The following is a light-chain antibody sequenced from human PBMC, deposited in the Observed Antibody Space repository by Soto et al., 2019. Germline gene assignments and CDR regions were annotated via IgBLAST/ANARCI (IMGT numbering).Light chain of an antibody. J-gene: IGKJ5*01. Sequence: EIVLTQSPGTLSLSPGERATLSCRASQSVSSSYLAWYQQKPGQAPRLLIYGASSRATGIPDRFSGSGSGTDFTLTISRLEPEDFAVYYCQQYGSSFPHPITFGQGTRLEIK. V-gene: IGKV3-20*01. CDR3: QQYGSSFPHPIT. CDR1: QSVSSSY. CDR2: GAS.